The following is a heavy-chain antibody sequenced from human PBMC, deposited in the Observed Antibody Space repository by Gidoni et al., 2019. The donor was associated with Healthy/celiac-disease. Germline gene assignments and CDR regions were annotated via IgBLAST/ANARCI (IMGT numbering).Heavy chain of an antibody. CDR2: ISGSGGST. J-gene: IGHJ2*01. Sequence: AISGSGGSTYYADSVKGRFTISRDNSKNTLYLQMNSLRAEDTAVYYCAKDQTKNYYERYFDLWGRGTLVTVSS. CDR3: AKDQTKNYYERYFDL. V-gene: IGHV3-23*01. D-gene: IGHD3-22*01.